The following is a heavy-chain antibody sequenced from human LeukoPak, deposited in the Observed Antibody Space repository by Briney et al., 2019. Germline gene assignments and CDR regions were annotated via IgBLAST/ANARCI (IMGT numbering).Heavy chain of an antibody. V-gene: IGHV1-2*02. J-gene: IGHJ5*02. CDR1: GYTFTGYY. CDR2: INPNSGGT. D-gene: IGHD3-10*01. CDR3: ARGQYYYGSGSYASGFDP. Sequence: ASVKVSCKASGYTFTGYYMHWVRQAPGQGLEWMGWINPNSGGTNYAQKFQGRVTMTRETSISTAYMELSRLRSDDTAVYYCARGQYYYGSGSYASGFDPWGQGTLVTVSS.